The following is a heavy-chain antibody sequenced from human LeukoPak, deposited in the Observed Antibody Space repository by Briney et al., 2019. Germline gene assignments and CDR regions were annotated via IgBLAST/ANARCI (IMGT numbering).Heavy chain of an antibody. CDR3: AKGVGSVFDL. J-gene: IGHJ2*01. CDR2: ISWNSGSI. CDR1: GFTFDGYA. D-gene: IGHD1-26*01. Sequence: PGTSLRLSCAASGFTFDGYAMHWVRQAPGKGLEWVSGISWNSGSIGYADSVKGRFTISRDNAKNTLYLQMNSLRAEDMALYYCAKGVGSVFDLWGRGTLVTVSS. V-gene: IGHV3-9*03.